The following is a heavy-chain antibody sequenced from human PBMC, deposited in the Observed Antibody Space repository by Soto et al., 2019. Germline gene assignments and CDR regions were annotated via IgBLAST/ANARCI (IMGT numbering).Heavy chain of an antibody. CDR3: ARGVVVVPAALSDAFDI. CDR1: GFTFDDYG. D-gene: IGHD2-2*01. Sequence: EVQLVESGGGVVRPGGSLRLSCAASGFTFDDYGMSWVRQAPGKGLEWVSGINWNGGSTGYADSVKGRFTISRDNAKNSLYLPMNSLRAEDTALYHSARGVVVVPAALSDAFDIWGQGTMVTVSS. V-gene: IGHV3-20*01. J-gene: IGHJ3*02. CDR2: INWNGGST.